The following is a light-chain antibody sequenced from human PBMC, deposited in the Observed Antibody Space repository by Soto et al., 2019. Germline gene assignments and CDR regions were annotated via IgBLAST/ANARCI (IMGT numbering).Light chain of an antibody. CDR2: AGS. CDR3: CSYAGTSAPYV. CDR1: NNDIGNYDL. J-gene: IGLJ1*01. Sequence: QSALTQPASVSGSPGQSITISCSGTNNDIGNYDLVSWYQYHPDKAPKLINYAGSKRPSGVSTRFSGSKSGNTASLTISGLQAEDEADYYCCSYAGTSAPYVFGSGTKVTVL. V-gene: IGLV2-23*01.